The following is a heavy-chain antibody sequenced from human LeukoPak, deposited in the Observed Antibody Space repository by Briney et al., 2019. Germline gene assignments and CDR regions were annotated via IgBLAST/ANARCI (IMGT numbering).Heavy chain of an antibody. CDR3: ARPSPPGDGYNPPDH. J-gene: IGHJ4*02. CDR2: ISRDGRTK. CDR1: GFNFDNFA. D-gene: IGHD5-24*01. V-gene: IGHV3-30*04. Sequence: PGGSLRLSCVVSGFNFDNFAMHWVRQPLGKGLEWVAVISRDGRTKYYADSMKGRITISRDNSKNTLFLQMNNLRSEDTAVYICARPSPPGDGYNPPDHWGQGTLVTVSS.